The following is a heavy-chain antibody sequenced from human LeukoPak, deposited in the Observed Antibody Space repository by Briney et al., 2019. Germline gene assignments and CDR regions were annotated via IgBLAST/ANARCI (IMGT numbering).Heavy chain of an antibody. CDR3: ARDHSNYGFDY. J-gene: IGHJ4*02. CDR2: INPNSGGT. CDR1: GYTFTGYY. V-gene: IGHV1-2*02. D-gene: IGHD4-11*01. Sequence: VASVKVSCKASGYTFTGYYLHWVRQAPGQGLEWMGWINPNSGGTNYAQKFQGRVTMTRDTSISTAYMELSRLRSDDTAVYYCARDHSNYGFDYWGQGTLVTVSS.